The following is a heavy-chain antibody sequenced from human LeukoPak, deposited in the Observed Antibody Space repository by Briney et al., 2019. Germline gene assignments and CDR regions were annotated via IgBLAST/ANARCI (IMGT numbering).Heavy chain of an antibody. J-gene: IGHJ4*02. Sequence: SETLSLTCTVSGYSISSGYYWGWIRPPPGKGLEWIGSIYHSGSTYYNPSLKSRVTISVDTSKNRFSLKLSSVTAADTAVYYCARRVGVALDYWGQGTLVTVSS. CDR1: GYSISSGYY. CDR3: ARRVGVALDY. CDR2: IYHSGST. D-gene: IGHD2-21*01. V-gene: IGHV4-38-2*02.